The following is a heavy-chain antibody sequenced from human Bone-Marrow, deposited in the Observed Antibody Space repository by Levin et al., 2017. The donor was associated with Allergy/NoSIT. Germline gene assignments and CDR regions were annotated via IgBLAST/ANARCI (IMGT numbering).Heavy chain of an antibody. CDR3: ARGVAAMVLGNPYFDY. CDR1: GGSFSGYY. CDR2: INHSGST. Sequence: SETLSLTCAVYGGSFSGYYWSWIRQPPGKGLEWIGEINHSGSTNYNPSLKSRVTISVDTSKNQFSLKLSSVTAADTAVYYCARGVAAMVLGNPYFDYWGQGTLVTVSS. D-gene: IGHD5-18*01. J-gene: IGHJ4*02. V-gene: IGHV4-34*01.